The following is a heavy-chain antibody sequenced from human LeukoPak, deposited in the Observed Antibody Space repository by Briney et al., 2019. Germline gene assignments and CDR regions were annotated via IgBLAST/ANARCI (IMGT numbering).Heavy chain of an antibody. CDR2: INEGGSGQ. J-gene: IGHJ5*02. Sequence: GGSLRLSCAASGLTFSNYWMAWVRQAPGKGLEWVATINEGGSGQYYVDSVKGRFTISRDNAENTLFLQMNSLRVEDTAVYYCARGPYSSSWYPANWFDPWGQGTLVTVSS. CDR3: ARGPYSSSWYPANWFDP. D-gene: IGHD6-13*01. CDR1: GLTFSNYW. V-gene: IGHV3-7*03.